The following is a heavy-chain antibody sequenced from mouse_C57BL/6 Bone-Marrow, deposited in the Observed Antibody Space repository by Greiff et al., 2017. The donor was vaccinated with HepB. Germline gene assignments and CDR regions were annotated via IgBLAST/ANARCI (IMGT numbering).Heavy chain of an antibody. D-gene: IGHD3-2*01. CDR2: IYPGGGYT. CDR1: GYTFTNYW. CDR3: ARDSSYYFDY. V-gene: IGHV1-63*01. Sequence: QVQLQQSGAELVRPGTSVKMSCKASGYTFTNYWIGWAKQRPGHGLEWIGDIYPGGGYTNYNEKFKGKATLTADKSSSTAYMQFSSLTSEDSAIYYWARDSSYYFDYWGQGTTLTVSS. J-gene: IGHJ2*01.